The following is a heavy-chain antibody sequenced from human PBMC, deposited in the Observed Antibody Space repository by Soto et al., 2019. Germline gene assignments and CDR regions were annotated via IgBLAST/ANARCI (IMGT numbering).Heavy chain of an antibody. CDR1: GGSISSYY. Sequence: SETLSLTCTFSGGSISSYYWIWIRQPPGKGLEWIGYIYYSGSTNYNPSLKSRVTISVDTSKNQFSLKLSSVTAADTAVYYCARHESGYDGYYFDYWGQGTLVTVSS. J-gene: IGHJ4*02. CDR2: IYYSGST. V-gene: IGHV4-59*08. D-gene: IGHD5-12*01. CDR3: ARHESGYDGYYFDY.